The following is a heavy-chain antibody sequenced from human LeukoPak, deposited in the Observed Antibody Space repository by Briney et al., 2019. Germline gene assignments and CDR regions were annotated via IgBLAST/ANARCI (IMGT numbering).Heavy chain of an antibody. Sequence: GGSLRLSCAASGFTFSSYAMSWVRQAPGKGLEWVSAITGSGGSTFFADSVKGRFTISRDNSKNTLYLQMNSLRAEDTAVYYCARPNRGYCSGISCSHFDYWGQGTLVTVSS. CDR2: ITGSGGST. D-gene: IGHD2-2*01. V-gene: IGHV3-23*01. CDR1: GFTFSSYA. J-gene: IGHJ4*02. CDR3: ARPNRGYCSGISCSHFDY.